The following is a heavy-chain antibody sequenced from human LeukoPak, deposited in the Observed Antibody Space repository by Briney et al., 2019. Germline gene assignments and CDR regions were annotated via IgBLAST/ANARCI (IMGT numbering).Heavy chain of an antibody. CDR1: GYTFTGYY. CDR2: INPNSGGT. J-gene: IGHJ5*02. CDR3: ARTYYDYVWGSYRFHWFDP. Sequence: ASVKVSCKASGYTFTGYYMHWVRQAPGQGLEWMGWINPNSGGTNYAQKFQGRVTMTRDTSISTAYIELSRLRSDDTAVYYCARTYYDYVWGSYRFHWFDPWGQGTLVTVSS. V-gene: IGHV1-2*02. D-gene: IGHD3-16*02.